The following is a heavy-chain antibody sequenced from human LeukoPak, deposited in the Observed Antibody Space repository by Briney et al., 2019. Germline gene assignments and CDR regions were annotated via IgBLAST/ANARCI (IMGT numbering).Heavy chain of an antibody. CDR2: IHYSGII. J-gene: IGHJ2*01. CDR1: GGSISRSSYY. V-gene: IGHV4-39*01. Sequence: SETLSLTCTVSGGSISRSSYYWGCIRQPPGKGLEWIGSIHYSGIIYYNPSLKSRVTISVDTSKNHFSLKLSSVTAADTVVYYCARHQEVDFDLWGRGTLVTVSS. CDR3: ARHQEVDFDL.